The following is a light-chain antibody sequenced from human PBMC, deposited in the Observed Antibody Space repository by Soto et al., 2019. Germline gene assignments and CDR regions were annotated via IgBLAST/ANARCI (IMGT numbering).Light chain of an antibody. CDR3: QQYYSTPFT. J-gene: IGKJ3*01. CDR2: WAS. Sequence: DFVMTQSPDSLAVSLGERATINCKSSQNLLYSANNKDYLAWYQHKPGQPPKLLIYWASARESGVPDRFSGRGSGTDFTLTISSLQAEDVAVYFCQQYYSTPFTFGPGTKVAIK. V-gene: IGKV4-1*01. CDR1: QNLLYSANNKDY.